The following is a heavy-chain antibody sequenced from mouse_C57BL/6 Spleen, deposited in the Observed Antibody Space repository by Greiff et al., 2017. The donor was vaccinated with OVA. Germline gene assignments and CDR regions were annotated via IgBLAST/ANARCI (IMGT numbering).Heavy chain of an antibody. CDR2: IHPNSGST. CDR1: GYTFTSYW. V-gene: IGHV1-64*01. D-gene: IGHD2-4*01. Sequence: VQLVESGAELVKPGASVKLSCKASGYTFTSYWMHWVKQRPGQGLEWIGMIHPNSGSTNYNEKFKSKATLTVDKSSSTAYMQLSSLTSEDSAVYYCARIYDYDGDYYAMDYWGQGTSVTVSS. CDR3: ARIYDYDGDYYAMDY. J-gene: IGHJ4*01.